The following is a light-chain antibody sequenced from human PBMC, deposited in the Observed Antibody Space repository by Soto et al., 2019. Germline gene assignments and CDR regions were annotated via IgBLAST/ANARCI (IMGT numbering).Light chain of an antibody. CDR2: AAS. CDR1: QSVSND. CDR3: QQYNNWPLT. V-gene: IGKV3-15*01. Sequence: EIVMTQSPATVSVSPGERATLSCRASQSVSNDLAWYQLKPGQPPRLLIDAASSRATGIPARFSGSGYGTEFTLTINSLQSEDFAVYYCQQYNNWPLTFGGGTKV. J-gene: IGKJ4*01.